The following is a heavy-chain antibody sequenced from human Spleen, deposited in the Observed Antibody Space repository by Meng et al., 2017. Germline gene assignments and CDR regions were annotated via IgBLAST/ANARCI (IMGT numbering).Heavy chain of an antibody. J-gene: IGHJ5*02. Sequence: SETLSLTCTVSGYPISSGYYWGWMRQFPGKGLEWIGSRYHSESYYNPSLKSRVTISLDTSKNQFSLRLSSVTAADTAVYYCARDRYYDQWDQDWFDPWGQGTLVTVSS. CDR2: RYHSES. CDR1: GYPISSGYY. V-gene: IGHV4-38-2*02. D-gene: IGHD3-22*01. CDR3: ARDRYYDQWDQDWFDP.